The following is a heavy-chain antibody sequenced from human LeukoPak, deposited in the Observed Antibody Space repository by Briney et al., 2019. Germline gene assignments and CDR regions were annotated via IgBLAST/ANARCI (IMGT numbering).Heavy chain of an antibody. D-gene: IGHD4-17*01. Sequence: GGSLRLSCAGSGFTFSSHWMGWVRQAPGKGLEWLANIKEDGHEKYYVDSVQGRFTISRDNAKNSLFLQMDSLRAEDTAVYFCARHGYYVFDYWGQGTLVTVSS. CDR1: GFTFSSHW. CDR2: IKEDGHEK. CDR3: ARHGYYVFDY. V-gene: IGHV3-7*01. J-gene: IGHJ4*02.